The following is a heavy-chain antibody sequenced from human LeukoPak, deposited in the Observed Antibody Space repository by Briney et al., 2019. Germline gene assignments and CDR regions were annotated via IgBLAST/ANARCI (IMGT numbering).Heavy chain of an antibody. CDR2: IHYSGST. J-gene: IGHJ4*02. CDR1: GGTISSYY. D-gene: IGHD6-19*01. Sequence: PSETLSLTCTVSGGTISSYYWNWIRQPPGKGLEWIGYIHYSGSTKYNPSHKSRVTISVDTSKNQFSLKLSSVTAADTAVYYCARWYSSGWAFDYWGQGTLVTVSS. CDR3: ARWYSSGWAFDY. V-gene: IGHV4-59*08.